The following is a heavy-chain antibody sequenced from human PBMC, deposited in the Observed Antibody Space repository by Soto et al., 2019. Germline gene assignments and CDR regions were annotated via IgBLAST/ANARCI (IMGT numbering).Heavy chain of an antibody. Sequence: GGSLRLSCAASGFTFSSYGMHWVRQAPGKGLEWVAVISYDGSNKYYADSVKGRFTISRDNSKNTLYLQMNSLRAEDTAVYYCAKDLWNYRYYYYYMDVWGKGTTVTVSS. V-gene: IGHV3-30*18. CDR1: GFTFSSYG. J-gene: IGHJ6*03. CDR2: ISYDGSNK. CDR3: AKDLWNYRYYYYYMDV. D-gene: IGHD1-7*01.